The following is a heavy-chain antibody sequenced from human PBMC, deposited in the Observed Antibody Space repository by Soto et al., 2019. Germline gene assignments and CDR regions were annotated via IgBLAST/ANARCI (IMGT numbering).Heavy chain of an antibody. Sequence: GGSLRLSCAGSGFTFGGSYMSWIRQAPGKGLEWLSYISPGSRYPAYADSVKGRFTISRDNAKRSLYLQMMSLTAEDTAIYYCVRGGGGGLFDPWGQGTMVTVS. V-gene: IGHV3-11*06. J-gene: IGHJ5*02. D-gene: IGHD2-15*01. CDR2: ISPGSRYP. CDR1: GFTFGGSY. CDR3: VRGGGGGLFDP.